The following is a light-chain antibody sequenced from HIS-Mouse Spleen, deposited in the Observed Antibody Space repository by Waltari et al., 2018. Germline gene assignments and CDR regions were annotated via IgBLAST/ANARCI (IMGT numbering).Light chain of an antibody. CDR2: KDS. CDR1: ALQKQY. CDR3: QSADSSGTYHVV. Sequence: SYELTQPPSVSVSPGQTARITCSGDALQKQYAYWYQQKPGQAPVLVIYKDSERPSGIPERFPGSSSGTTVTLTISGVQAEDEADYYCQSADSSGTYHVVFGGGTKLTVL. V-gene: IGLV3-25*03. J-gene: IGLJ2*01.